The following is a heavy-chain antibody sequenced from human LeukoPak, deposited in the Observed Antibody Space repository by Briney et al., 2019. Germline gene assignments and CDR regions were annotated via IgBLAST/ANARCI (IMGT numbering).Heavy chain of an antibody. CDR3: ARESIAVAGAPFDY. J-gene: IGHJ4*02. Sequence: GGSLRLSCAASGLTFSSYEMNWVRQAPGKGLEWVSYISSGSTIYDADSVKGRFTISRDNAKNSLYLQMNSLRAEDTAVYYCARESIAVAGAPFDYWGQGTLVTVSS. V-gene: IGHV3-48*03. D-gene: IGHD6-19*01. CDR1: GLTFSSYE. CDR2: ISSGSTI.